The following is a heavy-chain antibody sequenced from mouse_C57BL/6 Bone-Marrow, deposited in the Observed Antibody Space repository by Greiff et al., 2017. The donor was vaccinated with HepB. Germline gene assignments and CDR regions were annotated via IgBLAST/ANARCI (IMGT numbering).Heavy chain of an antibody. V-gene: IGHV1-82*01. CDR2: IYPGDGDT. CDR3: AISPFYYGRWYFDV. CDR1: GYAFSSSW. D-gene: IGHD1-1*01. J-gene: IGHJ1*03. Sequence: VKVVESGPELVKPGASVKISCKASGYAFSSSWMNWVKQRPGKGLEWIGRIYPGDGDTNYNGKFKGKATLTADKSSSTAYMQLSSLTSEDSAVYFCAISPFYYGRWYFDVWGTGTTVTVSS.